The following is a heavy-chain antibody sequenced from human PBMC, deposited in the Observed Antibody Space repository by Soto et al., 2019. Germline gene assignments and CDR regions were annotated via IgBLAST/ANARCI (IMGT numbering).Heavy chain of an antibody. D-gene: IGHD3-22*01. V-gene: IGHV5-10-1*01. CDR2: IDPSDSYT. Sequence: HGESLKISCKGSGYSFTSYWISWVRQMPGKGLEWMGRIDPSDSYTKYSPSFQGHVTISADKSISTAYLQWSSLKASDTAMYYCARSPYYYDSSGLNWFDPWGQGTLVTVSS. CDR3: ARSPYYYDSSGLNWFDP. CDR1: GYSFTSYW. J-gene: IGHJ5*02.